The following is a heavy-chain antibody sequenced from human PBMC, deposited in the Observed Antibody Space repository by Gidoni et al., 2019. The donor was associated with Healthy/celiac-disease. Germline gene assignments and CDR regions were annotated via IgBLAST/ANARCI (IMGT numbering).Heavy chain of an antibody. D-gene: IGHD1-26*01. CDR2: IYSGGST. CDR3: ARGEGAWDPYWYFDL. J-gene: IGHJ2*01. CDR1: GFTVRSNY. Sequence: EVQLVESGGGLIQPGGSLRLSCAASGFTVRSNYMSWVRQAPGKGLEWVSVIYSGGSTYYADSVKGRFTISRDNSKNTLYLQMNSLRAEDTAVYYCARGEGAWDPYWYFDLWGRGTLVTVSS. V-gene: IGHV3-53*01.